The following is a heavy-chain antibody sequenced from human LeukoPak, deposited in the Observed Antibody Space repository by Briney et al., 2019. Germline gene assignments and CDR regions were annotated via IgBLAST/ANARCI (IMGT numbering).Heavy chain of an antibody. CDR2: ISGSGGST. CDR3: AKAPSYRYCSGGSCYSYFDY. V-gene: IGHV3-23*01. CDR1: GFTFSSYA. D-gene: IGHD2-15*01. J-gene: IGHJ4*02. Sequence: PGGSLRLSCAASGFTFSSYAMSWVRQAPGKGLEWVSAISGSGGSTYYADSVKGRFTISRDSSKNTLYLQMNSLRAEDTAVYYCAKAPSYRYCSGGSCYSYFDYWGQGTLVTVSS.